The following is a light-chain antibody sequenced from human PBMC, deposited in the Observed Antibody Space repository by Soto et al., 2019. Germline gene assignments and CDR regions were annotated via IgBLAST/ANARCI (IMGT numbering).Light chain of an antibody. CDR1: SSDVGGYNS. CDR2: DVS. J-gene: IGLJ2*01. V-gene: IGLV2-14*01. CDR3: GSYTSSNSLV. Sequence: QSALTQPASVSGSPGQSITISCTGTSSDVGGYNSVSWYQQHPGKAPRLMIYDVSNRPSGVSNRFSGSKSGNTASLTISGLQAEDEADYYCGSYTSSNSLVFGGGTKVTVL.